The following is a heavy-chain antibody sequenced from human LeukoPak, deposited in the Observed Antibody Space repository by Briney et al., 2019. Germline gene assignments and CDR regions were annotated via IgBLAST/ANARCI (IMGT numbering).Heavy chain of an antibody. J-gene: IGHJ4*02. D-gene: IGHD5-18*01. V-gene: IGHV1-46*01. CDR2: INPSGGST. Sequence: ASVKVSCKASGYTFTSYYMHWVRQAPGQGLEWMGIINPSGGSTSYAQKFQGRVTMTRDTSTSTVYMELSSLRSEDTAVYYCARELMDTAMVTGFGYWGQGTLVTVSS. CDR3: ARELMDTAMVTGFGY. CDR1: GYTFTSYY.